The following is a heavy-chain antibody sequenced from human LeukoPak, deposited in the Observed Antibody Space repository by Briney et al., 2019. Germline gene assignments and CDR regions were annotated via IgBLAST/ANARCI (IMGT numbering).Heavy chain of an antibody. CDR3: AGGRYNWNDGRWYYLDY. D-gene: IGHD1-1*01. J-gene: IGHJ4*02. CDR2: IYYSGST. CDR1: GGSISSYY. Sequence: SGTLSLTCAVSGGSISSYYWSWIRQPPGKGLEWIGYIYYSGSTNYDPSLKCRVTISVDTSKNQFSLKLSSVTAADTAVYYCAGGRYNWNDGRWYYLDYWGQGTLVTVSS. V-gene: IGHV4-59*01.